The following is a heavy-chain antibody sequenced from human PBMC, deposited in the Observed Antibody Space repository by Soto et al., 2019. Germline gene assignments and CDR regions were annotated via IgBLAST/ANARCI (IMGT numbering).Heavy chain of an antibody. CDR2: ISDYNGNT. V-gene: IGHV1-18*04. J-gene: IGHJ3*02. CDR3: ARVRVVYSKGDAFDI. CDR1: GYTFTSYG. D-gene: IGHD4-4*01. Sequence: ASVKVSCKASGYTFTSYGISWVRQAPGQGLEWMGWISDYNGNTNYAQKIQGRVTMTTDTSTSTAYMALRSLRSDDTAVYYCARVRVVYSKGDAFDIWGQGTMVTVSS.